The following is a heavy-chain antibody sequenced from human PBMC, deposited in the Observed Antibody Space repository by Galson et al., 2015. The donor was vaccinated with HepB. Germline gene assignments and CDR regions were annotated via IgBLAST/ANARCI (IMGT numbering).Heavy chain of an antibody. CDR2: IFAGGGRT. J-gene: IGHJ4*02. Sequence: SVKVSSMASGYALPNYHFHWVRQAPRQGPEWIGKIFAGGGRTPYAERFQGRVTLTRDSSTSTIYMEVSSLRSDDTAVYYCARETPDTYYFDYWGQGTLVTVSS. V-gene: IGHV1-46*01. CDR3: ARETPDTYYFDY. D-gene: IGHD2-15*01. CDR1: GYALPNYH.